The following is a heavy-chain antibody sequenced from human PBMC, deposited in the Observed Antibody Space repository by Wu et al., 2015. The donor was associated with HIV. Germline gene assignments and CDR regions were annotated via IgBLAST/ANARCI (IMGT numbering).Heavy chain of an antibody. Sequence: QVQLVQSGAEVKKPGASVKVSCKASGYRFTGYYMHWVRQAPGLGFEWMGRINPVFGSANYAQKFQGRITIAADESTSTTFMELSSLRSDDTATYYCATSTGVRQQLIDQWGQGTLVTVSS. D-gene: IGHD3-10*01. CDR3: ATSTGVRQQLIDQ. CDR1: GYRFTGYY. V-gene: IGHV1-69*18. CDR2: INPVFGSA. J-gene: IGHJ4*02.